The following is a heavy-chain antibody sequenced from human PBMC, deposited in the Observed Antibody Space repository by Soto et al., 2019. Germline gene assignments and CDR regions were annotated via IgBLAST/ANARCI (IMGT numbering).Heavy chain of an antibody. J-gene: IGHJ6*02. D-gene: IGHD3-10*01. CDR2: IYYSGST. V-gene: IGHV4-59*01. Sequence: SETLSLTCTVSGGSISSYYWSWIRQPPGKGLEWIGYIYYSGSTNYNPSLKSRVTISVDTSKNQFSLKLGSVTPADTAVYYCARDKRDGSGSSYYYYYGMDVWGQGTTVTVSS. CDR1: GGSISSYY. CDR3: ARDKRDGSGSSYYYYYGMDV.